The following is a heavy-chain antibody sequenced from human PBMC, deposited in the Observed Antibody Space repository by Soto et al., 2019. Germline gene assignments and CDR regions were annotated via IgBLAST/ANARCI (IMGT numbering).Heavy chain of an antibody. Sequence: EVQLVESGGDLVQPGGSLRLSCAASGFTFSSFWITWVRQAPGKGLEWVANINQDGSEKHYVDSGKGRFTLSRDNAENSVYLQMNSLRADDTAVYYCARDFGVQELDYWGQGTLVTVSA. CDR1: GFTFSSFW. V-gene: IGHV3-7*01. CDR2: INQDGSEK. CDR3: ARDFGVQELDY. D-gene: IGHD3-3*01. J-gene: IGHJ4*02.